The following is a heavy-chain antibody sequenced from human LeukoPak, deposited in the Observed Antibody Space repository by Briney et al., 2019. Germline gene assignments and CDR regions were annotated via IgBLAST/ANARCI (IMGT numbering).Heavy chain of an antibody. J-gene: IGHJ6*03. CDR2: MNLNSGNT. D-gene: IGHD3-3*01. CDR3: ARGGYDFWSGYSRFGALYYMDV. CDR1: GYTFTSYD. Sequence: ASVKVSCKASGYTFTSYDINWVRQATGQGLEWMGWMNLNSGNTGYAQKFQGRVTITRNTSISAAYMELSSLRSEDTAVYYCARGGYDFWSGYSRFGALYYMDVWGKGTTVTVSS. V-gene: IGHV1-8*03.